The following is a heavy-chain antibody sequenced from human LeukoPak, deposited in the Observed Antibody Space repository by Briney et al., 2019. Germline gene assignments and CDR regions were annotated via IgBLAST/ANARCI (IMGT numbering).Heavy chain of an antibody. CDR1: GFAFSTYA. CDR3: AKDRGNFYGSGSYFPPGGDY. V-gene: IGHV3-23*01. J-gene: IGHJ4*02. Sequence: GSLRLSCAASGFAFSTYAMTWVRQAPGKGREWVSAISGNGGATYYADSVKGRFTISRDNSNNTLYLQMNSLRAEDTAIYYCAKDRGNFYGSGSYFPPGGDYWGQGTLVTVSS. D-gene: IGHD3-10*01. CDR2: ISGNGGAT.